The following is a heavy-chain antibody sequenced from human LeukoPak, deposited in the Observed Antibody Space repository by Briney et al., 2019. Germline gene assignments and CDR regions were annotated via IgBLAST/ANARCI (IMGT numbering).Heavy chain of an antibody. CDR1: GYTFTSYY. J-gene: IGHJ4*02. V-gene: IGHV1-69*05. CDR3: ARLNTAMANFDY. Sequence: SVKVSCKASGYTFTSYYMHWVRQAPGQGLEWMGGIIPIFGTANYAQKFQGRVTITTDESTSTAYMELSSLRSEDTAVYYCARLNTAMANFDYWGQGTLVTVSS. D-gene: IGHD5-18*01. CDR2: IIPIFGTA.